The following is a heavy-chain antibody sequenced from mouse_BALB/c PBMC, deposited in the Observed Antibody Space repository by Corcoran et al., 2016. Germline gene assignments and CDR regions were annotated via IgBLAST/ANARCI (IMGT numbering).Heavy chain of an antibody. J-gene: IGHJ3*01. CDR3: ARFHYYGSTSFAY. V-gene: IGHV1S135*01. CDR1: GYSFTSYY. D-gene: IGHD1-1*01. Sequence: EIQLQQSGPELMKPGASVKIPGKASGYSFTSYYMQWVKQSHGKSLEWIGYIDPFNGGTSYNQKFKGKATLTVDKSCSTAYMHLSSLTSEDSAVYYCARFHYYGSTSFAYWGQGTLVTVSA. CDR2: IDPFNGGT.